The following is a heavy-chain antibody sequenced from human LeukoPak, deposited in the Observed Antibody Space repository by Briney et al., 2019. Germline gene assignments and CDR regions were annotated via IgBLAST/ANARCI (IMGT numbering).Heavy chain of an antibody. CDR2: INTNTGNP. J-gene: IGHJ3*02. CDR1: GYTFTSYA. Sequence: ASVKVSCKASGYTFTSYAMNWVRQAPAQGLEWMGWINTNTGNPTYAQGLTGRFVFSLDTSVSTAYLQISSLKAEDTAVYYCSRDPPSGIGALDIWGQGTMVTVSS. CDR3: SRDPPSGIGALDI. D-gene: IGHD6-13*01. V-gene: IGHV7-4-1*02.